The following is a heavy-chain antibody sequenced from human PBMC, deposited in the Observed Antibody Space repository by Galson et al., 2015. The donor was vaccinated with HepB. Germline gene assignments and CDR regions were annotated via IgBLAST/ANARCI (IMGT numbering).Heavy chain of an antibody. D-gene: IGHD6-13*01. CDR3: ARSIAAAGYYYYGMDV. CDR1: GGTFSSYA. Sequence: SVKVSCKASGGTFSSYAISWVRQAPGQGLEWMGGIIPIFGTANYAQKFQGRVTITADESTSTAYMELSSLRSEDTAVYYCARSIAAAGYYYYGMDVWGQGTTVTVSS. J-gene: IGHJ6*02. CDR2: IIPIFGTA. V-gene: IGHV1-69*13.